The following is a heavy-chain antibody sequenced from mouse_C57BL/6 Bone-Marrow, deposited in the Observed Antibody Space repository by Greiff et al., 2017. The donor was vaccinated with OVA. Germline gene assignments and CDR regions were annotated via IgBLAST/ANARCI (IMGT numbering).Heavy chain of an antibody. J-gene: IGHJ3*01. CDR2: ISDGGGYT. CDR1: GFTFSSYA. D-gene: IGHD1-1*01. V-gene: IGHV5-4*01. Sequence: EVQLVESGGGLVKPGGSLKLSCAASGFTFSSYAMSWVRQTPEQRLEWVATISDGGGYTSSPDNFKGRFPISRDNAKNNLYRQMSHLKSEDTAMYYWAREGNYYGSSYGFAYWGQGTLVTVSA. CDR3: AREGNYYGSSYGFAY.